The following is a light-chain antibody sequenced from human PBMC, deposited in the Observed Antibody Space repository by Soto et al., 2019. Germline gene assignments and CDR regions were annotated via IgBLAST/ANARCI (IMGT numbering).Light chain of an antibody. J-gene: IGKJ1*01. Sequence: EIVMTQSPATLSVSPGERATLSCRASQSLSRNLAWYQQKPGQAPRLLIYAASTRATGTPARFSGSGSGTEFTLTISSLQSEDFAVYYCQQYNIWPRTFGQGTKVDIK. CDR2: AAS. V-gene: IGKV3-15*01. CDR1: QSLSRN. CDR3: QQYNIWPRT.